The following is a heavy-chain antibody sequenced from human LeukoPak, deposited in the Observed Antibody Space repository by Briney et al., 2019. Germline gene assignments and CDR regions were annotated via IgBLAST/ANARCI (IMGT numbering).Heavy chain of an antibody. CDR2: IWYDGSNK. CDR1: GFNFNNYW. Sequence: GGSLRLSCAASGFNFNNYWMSWLRQAPGKGLEWVAVIWYDGSNKYYADSVKGRFTISRDNSKNTLYLQMNILRAEDTAVYYCARDRDYDYLDYWGQGTLVTVSS. V-gene: IGHV3-33*08. D-gene: IGHD5-12*01. J-gene: IGHJ4*02. CDR3: ARDRDYDYLDY.